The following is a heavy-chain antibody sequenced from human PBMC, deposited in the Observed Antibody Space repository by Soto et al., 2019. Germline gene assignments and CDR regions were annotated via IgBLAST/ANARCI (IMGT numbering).Heavy chain of an antibody. J-gene: IGHJ6*02. CDR3: AKTVRGYCSGGSCSPHGYYYGMDV. V-gene: IGHV3-30*18. CDR2: ISYDGSNK. CDR1: GFTFSSYG. Sequence: GGSLRLSCAASGFTFSSYGMHWVRQAPGKGLEWVAVISYDGSNKYYADSVKGRFTISSDNSKNTLYLQMNSLGAEDTAGYYCAKTVRGYCSGGSCSPHGYYYGMDVWGQGTTVTVSS. D-gene: IGHD2-15*01.